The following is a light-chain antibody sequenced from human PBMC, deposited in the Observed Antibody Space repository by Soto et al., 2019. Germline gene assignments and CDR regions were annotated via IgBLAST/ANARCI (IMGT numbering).Light chain of an antibody. CDR1: QGISNY. V-gene: IGKV1-27*01. CDR3: QKYKSAPRT. Sequence: DIQMTQSPSSLSASVGDRVTITCRASQGISNYLAWYQQKPGKVPKLLIYAASTLQSGVPSRFSGSGSGTXXXXTXXSLQPEDVATYYCQKYKSAPRTFGQGTKVEIK. CDR2: AAS. J-gene: IGKJ1*01.